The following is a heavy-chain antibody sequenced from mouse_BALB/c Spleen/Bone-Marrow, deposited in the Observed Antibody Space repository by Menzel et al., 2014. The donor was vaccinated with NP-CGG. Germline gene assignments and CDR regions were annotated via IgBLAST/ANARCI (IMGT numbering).Heavy chain of an antibody. CDR3: IRGNYRYSWFAY. V-gene: IGHV1-15*01. CDR2: IHPGSGNT. CDR1: GYTFTDYE. D-gene: IGHD2-14*01. Sequence: QVQLQQSGAELVRPGASVKLSCKALGYTFTDYEMHWVKQTPVNGLEWIGAIHPGSGNTAYNQKFKGKATLTADKSSSTAYMELSSLTSENSAVYYCIRGNYRYSWFAYWGQGTLVTVSA. J-gene: IGHJ3*01.